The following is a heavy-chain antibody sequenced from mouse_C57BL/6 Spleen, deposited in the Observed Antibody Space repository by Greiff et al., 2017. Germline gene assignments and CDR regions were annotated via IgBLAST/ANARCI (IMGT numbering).Heavy chain of an antibody. D-gene: IGHD2-5*01. CDR2: IWSGGST. CDR1: GFSLTSYG. CDR3: ARGGDYSNPYAMDY. V-gene: IGHV2-2*01. Sequence: QVQLKESGPGLVQPSQSLSITCTVSGFSLTSYGVHWVRQSPGKGLEWLGVIWSGGSTDYNAAFITRLSISKDNSKSQVFFKMNSLQADDTAIYYCARGGDYSNPYAMDYWGQGTSVTVSS. J-gene: IGHJ4*01.